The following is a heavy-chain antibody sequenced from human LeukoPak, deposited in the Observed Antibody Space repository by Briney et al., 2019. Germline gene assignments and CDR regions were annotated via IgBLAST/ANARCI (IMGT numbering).Heavy chain of an antibody. CDR2: ICYSGST. V-gene: IGHV4-39*01. CDR3: ARRPPWWQDPGIAVDI. Sequence: SETLSLNCAVSGDSINYRRYYWGWIRQAPGKGVEWLGLICYSGSTSYNPALKGQITMSVDTSKNQFSLKLRSVTAADSAVYYCARRPPWWQDPGIAVDIWSQGTMVTVSS. J-gene: IGHJ3*02. CDR1: GDSINYRRYY. D-gene: IGHD2-15*01.